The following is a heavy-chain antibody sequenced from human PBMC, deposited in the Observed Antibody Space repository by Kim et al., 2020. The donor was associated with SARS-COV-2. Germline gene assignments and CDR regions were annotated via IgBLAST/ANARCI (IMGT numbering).Heavy chain of an antibody. CDR3: AREVATGTAAFDI. Sequence: GGSLRLSCAASGFTFSDSYMTWMRQAPGKGLECVSCLSGSGNTIYYADSVKGRFTISRDNAKKSLFLQMNSLRADDTAVYFCAREVATGTAAFDIWGQGTMVTVSS. D-gene: IGHD1-1*01. J-gene: IGHJ3*02. CDR2: LSGSGNTI. CDR1: GFTFSDSY. V-gene: IGHV3-11*01.